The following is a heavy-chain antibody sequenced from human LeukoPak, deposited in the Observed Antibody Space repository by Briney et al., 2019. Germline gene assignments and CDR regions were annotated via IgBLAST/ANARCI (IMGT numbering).Heavy chain of an antibody. V-gene: IGHV3-7*01. CDR2: IKQDGSEK. CDR1: GFTFSSYW. J-gene: IGHJ4*02. D-gene: IGHD3-10*01. CDR3: ARGPIWFGEPYLDY. Sequence: PGGSLRLSCAASGFTFSSYWMSWVRQAPGKGLEWVANIKQDGSEKYYVDSVKGRFTISRDNAKNSLYLQMNSLRAEDTAVYYCARGPIWFGEPYLDYWGQGTLVTVSS.